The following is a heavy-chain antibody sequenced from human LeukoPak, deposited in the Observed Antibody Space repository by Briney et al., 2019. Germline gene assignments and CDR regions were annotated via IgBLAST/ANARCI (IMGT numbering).Heavy chain of an antibody. Sequence: PSETLSLTCTVSGGSISSYYWSWIRQPAGKGLEWIGRIYTSGSTNYNPSLKSRVTISVDTSKNQFSLKLSSVTAADTAVYYCARGPTITRYNWAFDYWGQGTLVTVSS. J-gene: IGHJ4*02. CDR2: IYTSGST. V-gene: IGHV4-4*07. CDR3: ARGPTITRYNWAFDY. CDR1: GGSISSYY. D-gene: IGHD1-20*01.